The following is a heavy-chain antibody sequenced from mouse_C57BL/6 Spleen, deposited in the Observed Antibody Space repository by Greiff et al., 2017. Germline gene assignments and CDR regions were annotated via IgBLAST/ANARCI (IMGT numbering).Heavy chain of an antibody. CDR1: GYTFTSYW. CDR2: IDPSDSYT. Sequence: QVQLQQPGAELVMPGASVKLSCKASGYTFTSYWMHWVKQRPGQGLEWIGEIDPSDSYTTYNQKFKGKSTLTVDKSSSTAYMQLSSLTSEDSAVYYCARRDGYLFAYWGQGTLVTVSA. D-gene: IGHD2-3*01. CDR3: ARRDGYLFAY. J-gene: IGHJ3*01. V-gene: IGHV1-69*01.